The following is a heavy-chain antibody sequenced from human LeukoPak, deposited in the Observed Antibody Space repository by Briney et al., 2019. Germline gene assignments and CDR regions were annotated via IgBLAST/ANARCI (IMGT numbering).Heavy chain of an antibody. J-gene: IGHJ3*02. CDR1: GYTFTGYY. CDR3: ARRKAVAGTIAFDI. V-gene: IGHV1-2*02. Sequence: ASVKASCKASGYTFTGYYMHWVRQAPGQGLERMGWINPNSGGTNYAQKFQGRVTMTRDTSISTAYMELSSLRSEDTAVYYCARRKAVAGTIAFDIWGQGTMVTVSS. D-gene: IGHD6-19*01. CDR2: INPNSGGT.